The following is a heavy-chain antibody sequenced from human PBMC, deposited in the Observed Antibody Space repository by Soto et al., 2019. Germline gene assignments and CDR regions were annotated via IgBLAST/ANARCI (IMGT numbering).Heavy chain of an antibody. CDR3: ARSYGSGSYYRD. CDR2: IIPIFGTA. V-gene: IGHV1-69*13. D-gene: IGHD3-10*01. CDR1: GCSFSIYA. J-gene: IGHJ4*02. Sequence: ASVKVSCKASGCSFSIYAISWVRQAPGQGLEWMGGIIPIFGTANYAQKFQGRVTITADESTSTAYMELSSLRSEDTAVYYCARSYGSGSYYRDCGQGTLVTVSS.